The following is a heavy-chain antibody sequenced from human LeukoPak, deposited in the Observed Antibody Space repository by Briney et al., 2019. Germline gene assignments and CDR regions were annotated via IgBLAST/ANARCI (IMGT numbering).Heavy chain of an antibody. V-gene: IGHV1-18*04. CDR3: ARDLAPPDY. J-gene: IGHJ4*02. CDR1: GYTFTGYY. Sequence: ASVKVSCKASGYTFTGYYMHWVRQVPGQGLEWMGWISAYNGNTNYAQKLQGRVTMTTDTSTSTAYMELRSLRSDDTAVYYCARDLAPPDYWGQGTLVTVSS. CDR2: ISAYNGNT.